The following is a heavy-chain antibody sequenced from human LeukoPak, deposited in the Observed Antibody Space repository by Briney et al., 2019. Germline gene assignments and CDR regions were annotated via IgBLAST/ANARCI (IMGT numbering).Heavy chain of an antibody. D-gene: IGHD3-3*01. V-gene: IGHV2-5*02. CDR1: GFSLSTSGVA. CDR3: AHSESGRTYFDY. CDR2: IYWDDDK. J-gene: IGHJ4*02. Sequence: ASGPTLVNPTQTLTLPCTFSGFSLSTSGVAVGWIRQPPGKALEWLALIYWDDDKRYSPSLKTRLTITKDNSKNQVVLTMTNLDPVDTATYYCAHSESGRTYFDYWGQGTLVTVSS.